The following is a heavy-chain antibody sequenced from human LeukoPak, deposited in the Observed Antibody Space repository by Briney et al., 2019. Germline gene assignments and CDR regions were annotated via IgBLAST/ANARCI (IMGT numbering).Heavy chain of an antibody. CDR1: GGSISSGGYY. D-gene: IGHD4-17*01. J-gene: IGHJ4*02. V-gene: IGHV4-31*03. CDR2: IYYTGST. CDR3: AALYGDYGVIDY. Sequence: SETLSLTCTVSGGSISSGGYYWTWIRQHPGKDLEWIGYIYYTGSTYYNPSLKSRLSISVDTSKNQFSLKLSSVTAADTAVYYCAALYGDYGVIDYWGQGTLVTVSS.